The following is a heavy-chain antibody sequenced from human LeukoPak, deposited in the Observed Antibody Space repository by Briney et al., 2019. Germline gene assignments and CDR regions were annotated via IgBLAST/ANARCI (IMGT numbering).Heavy chain of an antibody. CDR1: GVSISSYY. Sequence: SETLSLTCTVSGVSISSYYWSWIRQPPGKGLEWIGYIYYSGSTNYNPSLKSRVTISVDTSKNQFSLKLTSVTAADTAVYYCARVGYCVGECPDYWGQGTLVTVSS. CDR3: ARVGYCVGECPDY. CDR2: IYYSGST. V-gene: IGHV4-59*01. J-gene: IGHJ4*02. D-gene: IGHD2-21*01.